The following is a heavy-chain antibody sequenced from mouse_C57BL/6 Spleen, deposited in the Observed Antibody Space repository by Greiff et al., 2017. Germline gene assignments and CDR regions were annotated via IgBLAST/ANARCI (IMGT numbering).Heavy chain of an antibody. V-gene: IGHV1-39*01. Sequence: VQLQQSGPELVKPGASVKISCKASGYSFTDYNMNWVKQSNGKSLEWIGVINTNYGTTSYNQKFEGKATLTVDQSSSTAYLQLNSLTSEDSAVYYCAILIYYDYDGSFDYWVQGTTLTVSS. D-gene: IGHD2-4*01. CDR3: AILIYYDYDGSFDY. CDR1: GYSFTDYN. J-gene: IGHJ2*01. CDR2: INTNYGTT.